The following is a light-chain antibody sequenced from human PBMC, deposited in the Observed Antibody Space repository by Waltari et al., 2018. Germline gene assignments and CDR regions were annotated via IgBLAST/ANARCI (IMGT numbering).Light chain of an antibody. V-gene: IGLV1-51*01. CDR2: DNY. J-gene: IGLJ3*02. CDR3: ATWDTSLSAVV. Sequence: QSVLTQSPSVSADPGQKVTISCSGSTSNIGKNAVSWYQHLPGPAPRLLITDNYKRPSGIPARFSASKSGTSATLGITVLQTGDEADYYCATWDTSLSAVVFGGGTKLTVL. CDR1: TSNIGKNA.